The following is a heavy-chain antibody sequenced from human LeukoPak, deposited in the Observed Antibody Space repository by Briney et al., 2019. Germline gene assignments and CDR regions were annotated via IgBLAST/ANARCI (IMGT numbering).Heavy chain of an antibody. CDR3: AREYSSSPIGRYNWFDP. CDR2: IYSGGST. D-gene: IGHD6-6*01. Sequence: PGGSLRLSCAASGFTVSSNYMSWVRQAPGKGLEWVSVIYSGGSTYYADSVKGRSTISRDNSKNTLYLQMNSLRAEDTAVYYCAREYSSSPIGRYNWFDPWGQGTLVTVSS. J-gene: IGHJ5*02. V-gene: IGHV3-66*02. CDR1: GFTVSSNY.